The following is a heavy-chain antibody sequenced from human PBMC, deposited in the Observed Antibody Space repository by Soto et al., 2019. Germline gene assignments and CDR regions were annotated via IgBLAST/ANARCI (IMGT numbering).Heavy chain of an antibody. CDR3: AKVVVFTIREGFDY. J-gene: IGHJ4*02. Sequence: EVQLLESGGGLVQPGGSLRLSCAASGFTFSSYAMSWVRQAPGKGLEWVSAITGSGDSTYYADSVKGRFTVSRDNSKNTLYLQMNSLRAEDTAVYYCAKVVVFTIREGFDYWGLGTLVTVSS. CDR2: ITGSGDST. CDR1: GFTFSSYA. V-gene: IGHV3-23*01. D-gene: IGHD3-3*01.